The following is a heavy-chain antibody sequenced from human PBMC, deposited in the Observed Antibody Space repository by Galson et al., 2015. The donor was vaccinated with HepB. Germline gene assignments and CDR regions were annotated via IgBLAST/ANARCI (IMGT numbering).Heavy chain of an antibody. CDR3: AKPLVTNHRFDY. Sequence: SLRLSCAASGFTFSSYAMSWVRQAPGKGLEWVSAISGSGGSTYYADSVKGRFTISRDNSKNALYLQMNSLRAEDTAVYYCAKPLVTNHRFDYRGQGTLVTVSS. D-gene: IGHD1-14*01. J-gene: IGHJ4*02. CDR1: GFTFSSYA. V-gene: IGHV3-23*01. CDR2: ISGSGGST.